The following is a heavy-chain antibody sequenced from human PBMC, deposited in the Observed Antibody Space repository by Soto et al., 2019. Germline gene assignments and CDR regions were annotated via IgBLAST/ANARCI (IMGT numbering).Heavy chain of an antibody. CDR1: GGPISSYY. J-gene: IGHJ4*02. CDR3: ARHTPVYCRSGSCYSGYFDY. D-gene: IGHD2-15*01. CDR2: IYYSGST. V-gene: IGHV4-59*08. Sequence: SETLSLTCTVSGGPISSYYWSWIRQPPGKGLEWIGYIYYSGSTNYNPSLKSRVTISVDTSKNQFSLKLSSVTAADTAVYYCARHTPVYCRSGSCYSGYFDYRGQGTLVTVSS.